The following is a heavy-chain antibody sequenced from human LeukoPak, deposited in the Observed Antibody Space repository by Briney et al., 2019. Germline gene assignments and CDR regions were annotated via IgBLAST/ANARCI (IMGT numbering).Heavy chain of an antibody. CDR1: GFTFSSYA. CDR2: ISYDGSNK. V-gene: IGHV3-30-3*01. Sequence: HPGRSLRLSCAASGFTFSSYAMHWVRQAPGKGLEWVAVISYDGSNKYYADSVKGRFTISRDNSKNTLYLQMNSLRAEDTAVYYCARGYVLRYFDWLLTLPDYWGQGTLVTVSS. CDR3: ARGYVLRYFDWLLTLPDY. D-gene: IGHD3-9*01. J-gene: IGHJ4*02.